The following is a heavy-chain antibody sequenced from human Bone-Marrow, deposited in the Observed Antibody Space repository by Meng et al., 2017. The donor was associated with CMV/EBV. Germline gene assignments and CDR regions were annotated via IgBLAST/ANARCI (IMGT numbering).Heavy chain of an antibody. CDR3: ARDGGQPEYCGGDCYSNPYYYYGMDV. Sequence: SETLSLTCTVSGYPISRWYYWGWIRQPPGKGLEWIGSIYHSGSTYYNPSIKSRVTISADTSKNQFSLELSSVTAADPAVYYCARDGGQPEYCGGDCYSNPYYYYGMDVWGQGTTVTVSS. CDR2: IYHSGST. J-gene: IGHJ6*02. V-gene: IGHV4-38-2*02. D-gene: IGHD2-21*01. CDR1: GYPISRWYY.